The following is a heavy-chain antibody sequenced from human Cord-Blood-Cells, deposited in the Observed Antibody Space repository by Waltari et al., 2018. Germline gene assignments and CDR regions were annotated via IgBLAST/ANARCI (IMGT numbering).Heavy chain of an antibody. V-gene: IGHV3-23*01. CDR2: ISGSGGST. Sequence: EVQLLESGGGLVQPGGSLRLSCAASGFTFSSYALIWVCQAPGKGLDGVAAISGSGGSTYYADSVKGRFTISRDNSKNTLYLQMNSLRAEDTAVYYCAKTAMKGRWNNWFDPWGQGTLVTVSS. CDR3: AKTAMKGRWNNWFDP. D-gene: IGHD2-15*01. J-gene: IGHJ5*02. CDR1: GFTFSSYA.